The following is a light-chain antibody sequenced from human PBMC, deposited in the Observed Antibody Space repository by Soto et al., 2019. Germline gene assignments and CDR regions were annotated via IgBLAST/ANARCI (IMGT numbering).Light chain of an antibody. Sequence: EIVLTQSPGTLSLSPGERATLSCRASQSVSSNYLAWYQQKPGQAPLLLIYGASSRATGIADRFSGSGSGTDFTLTISGLEPEDFAVYYCHQYGSSPFTFGPGTKVDIK. V-gene: IGKV3-20*01. CDR3: HQYGSSPFT. CDR1: QSVSSNY. J-gene: IGKJ3*01. CDR2: GAS.